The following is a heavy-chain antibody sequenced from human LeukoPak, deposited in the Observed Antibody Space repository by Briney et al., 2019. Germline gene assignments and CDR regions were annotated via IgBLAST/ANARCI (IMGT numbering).Heavy chain of an antibody. V-gene: IGHV3-23*01. D-gene: IGHD5-18*01. CDR2: ISGSGGST. CDR1: GFTFTSYA. Sequence: PGGSLRLSCAASGFTFTSYAISWVRQAPGKGLEWVSAISGSGGSTYYADSVKGRFTISRDNSKNTLYLQMNSLRAEDTAVYYCANRIQRVDDYWGQGTLVTVSS. CDR3: ANRIQRVDDY. J-gene: IGHJ4*02.